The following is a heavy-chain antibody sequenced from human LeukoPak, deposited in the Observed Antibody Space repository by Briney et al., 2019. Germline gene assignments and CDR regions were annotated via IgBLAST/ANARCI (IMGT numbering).Heavy chain of an antibody. Sequence: GGSLRLSCEASGFTFSSYAMSWVRQAPGKGLEWVSGLTASGGTTYYVDSVKGRITISRDKSKNTLYMQMNSLRVEDTAVYYCAKDRIVGSGYYFFDDWGPGTLVTVSS. CDR1: GFTFSSYA. V-gene: IGHV3-23*01. J-gene: IGHJ4*02. CDR2: LTASGGTT. CDR3: AKDRIVGSGYYFFDD. D-gene: IGHD5-12*01.